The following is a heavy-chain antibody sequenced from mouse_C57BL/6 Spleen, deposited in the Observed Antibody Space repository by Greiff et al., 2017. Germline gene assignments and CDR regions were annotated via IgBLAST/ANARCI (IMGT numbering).Heavy chain of an antibody. CDR3: ARSVYYGSSYWYFDV. Sequence: QVQLKQSGAELVRPGASVKMSCKASGYTFTSYNMHWVKQTPRQGLEWIGAIYPGNGDTSYNQKFKGKATLTVDKSSSTAYMQRSSLTSEDSAVYFCARSVYYGSSYWYFDVWGTGTTVTVSS. J-gene: IGHJ1*03. CDR2: IYPGNGDT. CDR1: GYTFTSYN. V-gene: IGHV1-12*01. D-gene: IGHD1-1*01.